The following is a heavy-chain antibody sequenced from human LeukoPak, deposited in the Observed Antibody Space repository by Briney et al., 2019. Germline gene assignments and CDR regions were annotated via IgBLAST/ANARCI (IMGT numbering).Heavy chain of an antibody. CDR3: ARDVLVLLWFGELLSPLDY. Sequence: GASVKVSCKASGYTFTSYGISWVRQAPGQGLEWMGWVSAYNGNTNYAQKLQGRVTMTTDTSTSTAYMELRSLRSDDTAVYYCARDVLVLLWFGELLSPLDYWGQGTLVTVSS. J-gene: IGHJ4*02. CDR2: VSAYNGNT. CDR1: GYTFTSYG. V-gene: IGHV1-18*01. D-gene: IGHD3-10*01.